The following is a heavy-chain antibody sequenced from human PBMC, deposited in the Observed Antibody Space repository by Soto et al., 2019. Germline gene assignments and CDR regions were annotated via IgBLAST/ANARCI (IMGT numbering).Heavy chain of an antibody. Sequence: GGSLRLSCAASGFTFSSYSMNWVRQAPGKGLEWVSYISSSGGTIYYADSVKDRFTISRDNAKNSLYLQMNSLRDEDTAVYYCARGDDILTGTPDYWGQGTLVTVSS. CDR2: ISSSGGTI. CDR3: ARGDDILTGTPDY. CDR1: GFTFSSYS. J-gene: IGHJ4*02. V-gene: IGHV3-48*02. D-gene: IGHD3-9*01.